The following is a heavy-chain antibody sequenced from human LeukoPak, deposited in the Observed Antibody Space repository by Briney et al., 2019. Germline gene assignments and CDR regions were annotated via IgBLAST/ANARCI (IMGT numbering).Heavy chain of an antibody. CDR2: INHSGST. J-gene: IGHJ4*02. Sequence: SETLSLTCAVYGGSFSGYYWSWIRQPPGKGLEWIGEINHSGSTNYNPSLKSRVTISVDTSKYQYSLKLSSVTAADTAVYYCARTFDWQFDYWGQGTLVTVSS. CDR3: ARTFDWQFDY. V-gene: IGHV4-34*01. D-gene: IGHD3-9*01. CDR1: GGSFSGYY.